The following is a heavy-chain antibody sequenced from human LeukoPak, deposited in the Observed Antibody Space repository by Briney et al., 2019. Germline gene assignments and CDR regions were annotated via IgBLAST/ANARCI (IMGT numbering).Heavy chain of an antibody. CDR1: GVSFNVYY. Sequence: PSETLSLTCAVSGVSFNVYYWSWVRQTPGKGLEWIGEINHSGYTNDSPSLKSRVTLSIDTSRKQFSLNLTSVTVADTGIYYCTRMTTGHDYWGQGTLVTVSS. CDR2: INHSGYT. J-gene: IGHJ4*02. D-gene: IGHD4-17*01. V-gene: IGHV4-34*01. CDR3: TRMTTGHDY.